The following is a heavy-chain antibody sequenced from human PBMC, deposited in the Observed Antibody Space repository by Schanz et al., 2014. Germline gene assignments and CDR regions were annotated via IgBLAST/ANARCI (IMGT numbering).Heavy chain of an antibody. D-gene: IGHD5-12*01. CDR3: ARKVVATIGGYYDN. CDR1: GFPFSDYF. CDR2: ISSASSTI. J-gene: IGHJ4*02. V-gene: IGHV3-11*03. Sequence: VQLLESGGGLVQPGGSLRLSCTASGFPFSDYFMAWIRQPPGRGLEWVSYISSASSTINYADSVKGRFTISRDNAKNSLFLQMNSLRAEDTAVYYCARKVVATIGGYYDNWGQGTLVIVSS.